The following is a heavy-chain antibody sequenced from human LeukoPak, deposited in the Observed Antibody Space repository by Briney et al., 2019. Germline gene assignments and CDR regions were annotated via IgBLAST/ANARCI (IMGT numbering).Heavy chain of an antibody. D-gene: IGHD4-17*01. J-gene: IGHJ4*02. CDR1: GFTFDSYG. V-gene: IGHV3-33*06. Sequence: GGSLRLSCSASGFTFDSYGIHWVRQAPGKGLEWVAVIWHDGSHEYYADSAKGRFTISRDNSRNTVYLQMNSLRAEDTAVYDCAKDATEYGDSHFDWWGQGTRVTVSS. CDR2: IWHDGSHE. CDR3: AKDATEYGDSHFDW.